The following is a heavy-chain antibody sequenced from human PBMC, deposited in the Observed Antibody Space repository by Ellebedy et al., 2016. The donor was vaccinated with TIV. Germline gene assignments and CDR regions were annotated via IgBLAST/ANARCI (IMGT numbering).Heavy chain of an antibody. V-gene: IGHV3-23*01. D-gene: IGHD3/OR15-3a*01. J-gene: IGHJ5*02. Sequence: GESLKISCSASGFTFSTYPMNWVRQAPGKGLEWVSIFRANGGTTYYADSVKGRFTISRDNSKNTLFLQMSSLRAEDTAVYFCARRSTDFAFDAWGKGTLVTVSS. CDR1: GFTFSTYP. CDR2: FRANGGTT. CDR3: ARRSTDFAFDA.